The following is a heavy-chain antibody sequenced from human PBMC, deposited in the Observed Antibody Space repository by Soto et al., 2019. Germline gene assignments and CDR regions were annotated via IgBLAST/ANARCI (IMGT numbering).Heavy chain of an antibody. CDR1: GFTFSSYS. Sequence: EVQLVESGGGLVKPGGSLRLSCAASGFTFSSYSMNWVRQAPGKGLEWVSSISSSTSYIYYADSVKGRFTISRDNAKNSLYLQKNSLTAEETAVYYCARMGSVTTFSWSDYYYGMDVWGQGTTVTVSS. CDR3: ARMGSVTTFSWSDYYYGMDV. D-gene: IGHD6-13*01. J-gene: IGHJ6*02. V-gene: IGHV3-21*01. CDR2: ISSSTSYI.